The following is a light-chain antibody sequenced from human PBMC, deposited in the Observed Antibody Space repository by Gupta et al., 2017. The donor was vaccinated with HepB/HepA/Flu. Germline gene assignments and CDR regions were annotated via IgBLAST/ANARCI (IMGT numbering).Light chain of an antibody. CDR3: CSYAGSYTLI. CDR1: NSDIGVYYL. CDR2: DVT. Sequence: QSALTQPRSLSGSPGQSVTISCTVPNSDIGVYYLVSWYQHHPGRAPRLIIYDVTRRSAAVPGRFSDSKAGDTATLTISGREGDDAADYHCCSYAGSYTLIFGGGTKLTVL. V-gene: IGLV2-11*01. J-gene: IGLJ2*01.